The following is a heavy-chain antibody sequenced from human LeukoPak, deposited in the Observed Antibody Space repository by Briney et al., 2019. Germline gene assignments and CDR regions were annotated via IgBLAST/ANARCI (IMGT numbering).Heavy chain of an antibody. J-gene: IGHJ6*03. V-gene: IGHV3-30*18. Sequence: GGSLRLSCAASGFTFSNAWMSWVRQAPAKGLEWVAVISYDGSNKYYADSVKGRFTISRDNSKNTLYLQMNSLRAEDTAVYYCAKDALNYYMDVWGKGTTVTVSS. CDR2: ISYDGSNK. CDR3: AKDALNYYMDV. CDR1: GFTFSNAW.